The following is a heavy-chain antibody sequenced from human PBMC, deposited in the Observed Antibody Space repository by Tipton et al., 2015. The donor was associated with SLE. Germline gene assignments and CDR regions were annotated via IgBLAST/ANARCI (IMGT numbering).Heavy chain of an antibody. CDR1: GGSFSGYY. V-gene: IGHV4-34*01. CDR2: IYYSGST. J-gene: IGHJ4*02. CDR3: ARVPPYGGVDY. D-gene: IGHD3-10*01. Sequence: LRLSCAVYGGSFSGYYWSWIRQPPGKGLEWIGSIYYSGSTYYNPSLKSRVTISVDTSKNQFSLKLSSVTAADTAVYYCARVPPYGGVDYWGQGTLVTVSS.